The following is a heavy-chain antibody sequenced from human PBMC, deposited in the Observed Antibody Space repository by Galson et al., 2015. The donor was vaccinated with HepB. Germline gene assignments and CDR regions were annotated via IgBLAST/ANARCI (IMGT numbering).Heavy chain of an antibody. CDR2: ISAYNGNT. Sequence: SVKVSCKASGYTLTSYGISWVRQAPGQGLEWMGWISAYNGNTNYAQKLQGRVTMTTDTSTSTAYMELRSLRSDDTAVYYCAIHTYYYDSSGYYYYWGQGTLVTVSS. CDR3: AIHTYYYDSSGYYYY. V-gene: IGHV1-18*04. J-gene: IGHJ4*02. CDR1: GYTLTSYG. D-gene: IGHD3-22*01.